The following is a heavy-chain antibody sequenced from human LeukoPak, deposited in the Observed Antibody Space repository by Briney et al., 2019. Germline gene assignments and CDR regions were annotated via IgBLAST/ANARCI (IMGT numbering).Heavy chain of an antibody. V-gene: IGHV1-69*06. Sequence: SVKVSCKASGGTFSSYAISWVRQAPGQGLEWMGGIIPIFGTANYAQKFQDRVTITADKSTSTAYMELSSLRSEDTAVYYCASCYYYGSGSYYNKYYFDYWSQGTLVTVSS. CDR2: IIPIFGTA. CDR1: GGTFSSYA. CDR3: ASCYYYGSGSYYNKYYFDY. J-gene: IGHJ4*02. D-gene: IGHD3-10*01.